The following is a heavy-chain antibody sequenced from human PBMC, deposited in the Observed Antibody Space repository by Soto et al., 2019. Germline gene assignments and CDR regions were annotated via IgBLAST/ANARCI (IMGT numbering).Heavy chain of an antibody. CDR2: IYHSGTT. CDR1: GTCINSTYW. D-gene: IGHD2-8*02. V-gene: IGHV4-4*02. Sequence: PWETLYLTCVVSGTCINSTYWWTWVRHAPGKGLECIGEIYHSGTTNYNPSLKSRVTISVDKSNNQFALELTSVTAADTAVYDCARDKITGLFDYWGQGTLVTVSS. CDR3: ARDKITGLFDY. J-gene: IGHJ4*02.